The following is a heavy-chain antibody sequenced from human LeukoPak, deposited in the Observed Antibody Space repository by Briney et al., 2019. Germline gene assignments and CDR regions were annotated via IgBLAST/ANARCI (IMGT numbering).Heavy chain of an antibody. Sequence: PLGSLRLSCAASGFTFSSYEMNWVRQAPGKGLEWVSAISGSGGSTYYADSVKGRFTISRDNSKNTLYLQMNSLRAEDTAVYYCAKTGYSSGWYPGYFDYWGQGTLVTVSS. V-gene: IGHV3-23*01. CDR2: ISGSGGST. J-gene: IGHJ4*02. D-gene: IGHD6-19*01. CDR1: GFTFSSYE. CDR3: AKTGYSSGWYPGYFDY.